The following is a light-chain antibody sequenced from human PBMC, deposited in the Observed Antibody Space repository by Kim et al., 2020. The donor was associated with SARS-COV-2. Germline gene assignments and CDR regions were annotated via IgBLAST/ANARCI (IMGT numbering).Light chain of an antibody. CDR1: SSDVGGYDY. V-gene: IGLV2-14*03. J-gene: IGLJ1*01. CDR2: DVS. CDR3: SSYTSSSLYV. Sequence: QSALTQPASVSGSPGQSITISCTGTSSDVGGYDYVSWYQQHPDEAPKVMIYDVSNRPSGVSDRFSGSKSGNTASLTFSGLQAEDEADYYCSSYTSSSLYVFGTGTKVTVL.